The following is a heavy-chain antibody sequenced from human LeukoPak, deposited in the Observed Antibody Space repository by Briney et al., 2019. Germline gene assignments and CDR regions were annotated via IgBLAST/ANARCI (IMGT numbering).Heavy chain of an antibody. V-gene: IGHV1-69*13. CDR3: AKNVEMATIGNWFDP. Sequence: GASVKVSCKASGGTFSSYAISWVRQAPGQGLEWMGGIIPIFGTANYAQKFQGRVTITADESTSTAYMELSSLRSEDTAVYYCAKNVEMATIGNWFDPWGQGTLVTVSS. CDR1: GGTFSSYA. CDR2: IIPIFGTA. J-gene: IGHJ5*02. D-gene: IGHD5-24*01.